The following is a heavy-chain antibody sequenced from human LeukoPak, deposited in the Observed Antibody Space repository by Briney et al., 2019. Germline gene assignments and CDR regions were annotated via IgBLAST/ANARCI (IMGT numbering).Heavy chain of an antibody. D-gene: IGHD5-18*01. CDR2: IYYSGST. J-gene: IGHJ4*02. Sequence: SETLSLTCTVSGGSISSSSYYWGWIRQPPGTGLEWIGSIYYSGSTYYNPSLKSRVTISVDTSKNHFSLQLNSVTPEDTAVYYCAGLSYTYVPIWGQGTLVTVSS. CDR1: GGSISSSSYY. CDR3: AGLSYTYVPI. V-gene: IGHV4-39*02.